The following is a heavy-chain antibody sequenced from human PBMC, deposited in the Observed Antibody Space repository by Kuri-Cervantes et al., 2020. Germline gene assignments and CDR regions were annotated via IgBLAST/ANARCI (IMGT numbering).Heavy chain of an antibody. CDR3: ARGTIVPGDWNYYYYYYMDV. CDR2: INHSGSI. Sequence: SETLSLTCAVYGGSFSGYYWSWIRQPPGKGLEWIGEINHSGSINYNPSPKSRVTISVDTSKNQFSLKLSSVTAADTAVYYCARGTIVPGDWNYYYYYYMDVWGKGTTVTVSS. CDR1: GGSFSGYY. V-gene: IGHV4-34*01. D-gene: IGHD6-6*01. J-gene: IGHJ6*03.